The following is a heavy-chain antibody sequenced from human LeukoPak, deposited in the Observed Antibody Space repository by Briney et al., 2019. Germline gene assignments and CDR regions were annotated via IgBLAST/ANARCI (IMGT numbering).Heavy chain of an antibody. V-gene: IGHV4-59*01. CDR2: IYYSGST. J-gene: IGHJ5*02. Sequence: SETLSLTCTVSGGSISSYYWSWIRQPPGKGLEWIGYIYYSGSTNYNPSLKSRVTISVDTSKNQFSLKLSSVTAADTAVYYCARGGYSGYDSHWFDPWGQGTLVTVSS. D-gene: IGHD5-12*01. CDR1: GGSISSYY. CDR3: ARGGYSGYDSHWFDP.